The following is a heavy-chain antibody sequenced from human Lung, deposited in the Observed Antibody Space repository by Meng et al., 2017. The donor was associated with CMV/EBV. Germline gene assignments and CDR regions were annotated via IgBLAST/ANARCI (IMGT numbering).Heavy chain of an antibody. Sequence: SCAASGFTFSSYAMHWVRQAPGKGLEWVAVISYDGSNKYYADSVKGRFTISRDNSKNTLYLQMNSLRAEDTAVYYCARELRFLEWLLPTSYYYYGMDVWXQGTXVTVSS. J-gene: IGHJ6*02. CDR1: GFTFSSYA. V-gene: IGHV3-30-3*01. CDR2: ISYDGSNK. D-gene: IGHD3-3*01. CDR3: ARELRFLEWLLPTSYYYYGMDV.